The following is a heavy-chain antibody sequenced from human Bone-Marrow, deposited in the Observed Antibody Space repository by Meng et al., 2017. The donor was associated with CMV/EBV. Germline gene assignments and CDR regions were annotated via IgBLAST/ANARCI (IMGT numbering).Heavy chain of an antibody. CDR3: VWITMVRGVTGGVGFDP. Sequence: QLVRSGAEVKRPASSLQFPCQSSGYTFTSYGIRCVRQAPGQGLELMGWISAYTGNTNYAQKPQGRVTMTTDTSTSTAYMELRSLRSDDTAVYYCVWITMVRGVTGGVGFDPWCQGTLVTVSS. D-gene: IGHD3-10*01. J-gene: IGHJ5*02. CDR2: ISAYTGNT. V-gene: IGHV1-18*01. CDR1: GYTFTSYG.